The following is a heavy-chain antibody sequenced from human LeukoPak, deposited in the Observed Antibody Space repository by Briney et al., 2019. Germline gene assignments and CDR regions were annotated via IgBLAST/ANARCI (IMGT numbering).Heavy chain of an antibody. V-gene: IGHV4-39*01. J-gene: IGHJ4*02. D-gene: IGHD3-10*01. Sequence: SETLSLTCTVSGGSISSSIHYWAWLRQPPGKGLEGLATISESGTTYYNPSLKSRVTISVDTSQNQFSLNLGSVTAADAAVYYCARYSGSYFDYWGQGSLVTVSS. CDR3: ARYSGSYFDY. CDR1: GGSISSSIHY. CDR2: ISESGTT.